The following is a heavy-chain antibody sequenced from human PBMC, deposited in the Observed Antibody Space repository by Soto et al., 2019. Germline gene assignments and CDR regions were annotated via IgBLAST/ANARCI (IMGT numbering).Heavy chain of an antibody. CDR1: GFSFSSYG. J-gene: IGHJ5*02. CDR3: ARELLLNWFDP. D-gene: IGHD2-15*01. Sequence: GGSLRLSCAASGFSFSSYGMHWVRQAPGKGLEWVAMISYDGTDEYYADSVKGRFTISRDNSKNTRYLQMNSLRAEDTAVYYCARELLLNWFDPWGQGTLVTVSS. V-gene: IGHV3-30*03. CDR2: ISYDGTDE.